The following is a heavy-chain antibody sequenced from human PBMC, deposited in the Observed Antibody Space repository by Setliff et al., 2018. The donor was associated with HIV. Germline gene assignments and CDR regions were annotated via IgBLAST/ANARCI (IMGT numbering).Heavy chain of an antibody. CDR1: GYTFTNYA. J-gene: IGHJ5*02. V-gene: IGHV1-18*01. CDR2: ISGYKGNT. Sequence: AASVKVSCKASGYTFTNYAISWIRQAPGQGLEWLGWISGYKGNTNYAQKFQGKVTITADESTSTAYMELSSLRSEDTAVYYCARDASAPPLNWFDPWGQGTLVTVSS. CDR3: ARDASAPPLNWFDP.